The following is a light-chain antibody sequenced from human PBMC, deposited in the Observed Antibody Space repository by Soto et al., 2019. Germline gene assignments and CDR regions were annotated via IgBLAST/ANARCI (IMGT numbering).Light chain of an antibody. CDR1: QSISPW. CDR3: QQYNAYPWT. Sequence: DIQMTQSPSTLSASVGDRVTITCRASQSISPWLAWYQHKPGKAPRLLIYRASFLESGVPSRFSASGSGTDFTLTISSLRPDDFATYYCQQYNAYPWTFGQGTRVEIK. J-gene: IGKJ1*01. CDR2: RAS. V-gene: IGKV1-5*03.